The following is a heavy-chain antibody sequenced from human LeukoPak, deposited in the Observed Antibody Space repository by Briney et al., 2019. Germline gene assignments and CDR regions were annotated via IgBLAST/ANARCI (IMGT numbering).Heavy chain of an antibody. D-gene: IGHD6-6*01. J-gene: IGHJ6*03. CDR2: INTNTGNP. CDR3: ARESRSSSGSLDYYYYMDV. Sequence: GASVKVSCKASGYTFTSYAMNWVRQAPGQGLEWMGWINTNTGNPTYAQGFTGRFVFSLDSSVSTAYLQISSLKAEATAVYYCARESRSSSGSLDYYYYMDVWGKGATVTASS. CDR1: GYTFTSYA. V-gene: IGHV7-4-1*02.